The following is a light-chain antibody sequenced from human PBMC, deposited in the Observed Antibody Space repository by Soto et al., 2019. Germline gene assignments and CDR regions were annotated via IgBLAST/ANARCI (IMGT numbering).Light chain of an antibody. J-gene: IGKJ4*01. V-gene: IGKV1-5*03. CDR3: QQYNTYPLT. CDR2: KAS. CDR1: QSISTL. Sequence: DIQLTQSPSTLSASVGDRVTITCRASQSISTLLAWYQQKPGKAPTLLIYKASSLEGGVPSRFSGSGSGTEFNITISTLQPDDFATYYCQQYNTYPLTFGGGTTVEIK.